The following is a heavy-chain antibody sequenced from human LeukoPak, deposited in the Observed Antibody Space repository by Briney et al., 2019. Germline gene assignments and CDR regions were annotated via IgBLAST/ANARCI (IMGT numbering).Heavy chain of an antibody. Sequence: PSETLSFTCAVYGGSFSGYYWSWIRQPPGKGLEWIGEINHSGSTNYNPSLKSRVTISVDTSKNQFSLKLSSVTAADTAVYYCARGVYYYGSGSYLPYYYYMDVWGKGTTDTISS. D-gene: IGHD3-10*01. J-gene: IGHJ6*03. CDR2: INHSGST. CDR1: GGSFSGYY. V-gene: IGHV4-34*01. CDR3: ARGVYYYGSGSYLPYYYYMDV.